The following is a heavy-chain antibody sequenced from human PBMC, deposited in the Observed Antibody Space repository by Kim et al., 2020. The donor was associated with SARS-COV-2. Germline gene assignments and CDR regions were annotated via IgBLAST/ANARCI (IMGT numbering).Heavy chain of an antibody. J-gene: IGHJ4*02. CDR1: GFTFSSYW. D-gene: IGHD3-22*01. CDR3: ARDTYYYDSSGYFDY. CDR2: IKQDGSEK. V-gene: IGHV3-7*01. Sequence: GGSLRLSCAASGFTFSSYWMSWVRQAPGKGLEWVANIKQDGSEKYYVDSVKGRFTISRDNAKNSLYLQMNSLRAEDTAVYYCARDTYYYDSSGYFDYWGQETLVTVSS.